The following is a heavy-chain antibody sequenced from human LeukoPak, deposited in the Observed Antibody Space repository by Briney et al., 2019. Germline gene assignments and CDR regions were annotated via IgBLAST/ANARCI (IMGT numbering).Heavy chain of an antibody. V-gene: IGHV3-30*18. D-gene: IGHD3-16*01. CDR1: GFTFSNAW. Sequence: GGSLRLSCAASGFTFSNAWMSWVRQAPGKGLEWVALISYDESNTFYADSVKGRFTISRDNSKNTLYLQMNSLRVEDTAVYYCAKAPRFGDHATEYYYYYMHVWGKGTTVTVSS. CDR2: ISYDESNT. CDR3: AKAPRFGDHATEYYYYYMHV. J-gene: IGHJ6*03.